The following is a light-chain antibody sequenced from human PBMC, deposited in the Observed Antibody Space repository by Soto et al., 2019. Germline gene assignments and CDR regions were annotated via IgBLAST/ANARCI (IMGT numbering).Light chain of an antibody. CDR3: CSYAGSYTHSEV. V-gene: IGLV2-11*01. Sequence: QSALTQPRSVSGSPGQSVTISCTGTSSDVGGYNYVSWYQQHPGKAPKLMIYDVSKRPSGVPDRFSGSKSGNTASLTISGLQAEDEADYYCCSYAGSYTHSEVFGGGTKLTVL. J-gene: IGLJ2*01. CDR2: DVS. CDR1: SSDVGGYNY.